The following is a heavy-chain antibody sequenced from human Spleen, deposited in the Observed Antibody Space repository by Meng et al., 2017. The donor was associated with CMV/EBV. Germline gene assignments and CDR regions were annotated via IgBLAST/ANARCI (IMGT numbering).Heavy chain of an antibody. V-gene: IGHV4-61*08. Sequence: SETMSLTCTVSGASTSSDADYWSWIRQPPGSGLEWITCTYYSGSTSYNPSLKSRVTISLDTSNNQFSLMLTSVTSAATPVYYCPRIHFVLGAISKYYFDYWGQGTLVTVSS. CDR3: PRIHFVLGAISKYYFDY. CDR1: GASTSSDADY. CDR2: TYYSGST. D-gene: IGHD3-10*02. J-gene: IGHJ4*02.